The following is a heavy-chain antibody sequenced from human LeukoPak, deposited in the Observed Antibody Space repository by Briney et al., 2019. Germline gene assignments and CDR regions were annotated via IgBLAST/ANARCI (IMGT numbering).Heavy chain of an antibody. Sequence: PGGSLRLSCAASGFTFSSYSMNWVRQAPGKGLEWVSSISSSSSYIYYADSVKGRFTISRDNAKNSLYLQMNSLRAEDTAVYYCARDLAPGYYGDYVSYYYYYYMDVWGKGTTVTISS. J-gene: IGHJ6*03. D-gene: IGHD4-17*01. CDR3: ARDLAPGYYGDYVSYYYYYYMDV. CDR2: ISSSSSYI. V-gene: IGHV3-21*01. CDR1: GFTFSSYS.